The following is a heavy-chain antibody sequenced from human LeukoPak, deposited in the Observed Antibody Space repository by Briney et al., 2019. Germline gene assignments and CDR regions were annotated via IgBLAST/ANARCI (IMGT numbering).Heavy chain of an antibody. CDR3: AGGPAAGIDY. D-gene: IGHD6-13*01. J-gene: IGHJ4*02. Sequence: PPETLSLTCAVYGGSFSGYYWSWIRQPPGKGLEWIGEINHSGSTNYNPSLKSRVTISVDTSKNQFSLKLSSVTAADTAVYYCAGGPAAGIDYWGQGTLVTVSS. CDR2: INHSGST. V-gene: IGHV4-34*01. CDR1: GGSFSGYY.